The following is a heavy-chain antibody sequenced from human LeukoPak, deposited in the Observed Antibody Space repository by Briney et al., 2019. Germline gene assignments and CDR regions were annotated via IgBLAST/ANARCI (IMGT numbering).Heavy chain of an antibody. CDR1: GGTFSSYA. D-gene: IGHD3-9*01. J-gene: IGHJ4*02. Sequence: SVKVSCKASGGTFSSYAISWVRQAPGQGLEWMGGIIPIFGTANYAQKFQGRVTITADKSTSTAYMELSSLRPEDTAVYYCARGYYDILTGYSNWGQGTLVTVSS. CDR3: ARGYYDILTGYSN. CDR2: IIPIFGTA. V-gene: IGHV1-69*06.